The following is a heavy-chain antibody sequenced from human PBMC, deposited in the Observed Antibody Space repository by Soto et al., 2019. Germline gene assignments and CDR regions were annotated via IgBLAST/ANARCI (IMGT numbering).Heavy chain of an antibody. CDR3: ARELRDGYNWNTAFDY. CDR2: ISYDGSNK. CDR1: GFTFSSYA. Sequence: AGGSLRLSCAASGFTFSSYAMHWVRQAPGKGLEWVAVISYDGSNKYYADSVKGRFTISRDNSKSTLYLQMNSLRAEDTAVYYCARELRDGYNWNTAFDYWGQGALVTVS. J-gene: IGHJ4*02. V-gene: IGHV3-30-3*01. D-gene: IGHD1-1*01.